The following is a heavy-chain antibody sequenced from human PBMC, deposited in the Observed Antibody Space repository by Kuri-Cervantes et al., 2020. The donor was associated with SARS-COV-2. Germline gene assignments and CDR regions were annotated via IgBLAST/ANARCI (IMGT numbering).Heavy chain of an antibody. CDR3: ARGNWELRNWYFDL. J-gene: IGHJ2*01. D-gene: IGHD1-26*01. CDR1: GYTLTGYY. CDR2: IIPIFGTA. V-gene: IGHV1-69*06. Sequence: SVKVSCKASGYTLTGYYMHWVRQAPGQGLEWMGGIIPIFGTANYAQKFQGRVTITADKSTSTAYMELSSLRSEDTAVYYCARGNWELRNWYFDLWGRGTLV.